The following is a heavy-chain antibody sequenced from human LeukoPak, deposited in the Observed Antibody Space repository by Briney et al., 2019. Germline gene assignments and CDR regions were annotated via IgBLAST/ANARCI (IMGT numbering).Heavy chain of an antibody. CDR3: ARARLMITFGGGSEAHYFDF. CDR2: TYYSGST. CDR1: GGSITSDGYY. V-gene: IGHV4-31*03. D-gene: IGHD3-16*01. J-gene: IGHJ4*02. Sequence: SETLYLSCTVSGGSITSDGYYWSWIGQHPGKGLKGFGYTYYSGSTYYNPSLKSRVTITVDTSTTQITLKLESMTPADTAVYYCARARLMITFGGGSEAHYFDFWGQGTLVTVSS.